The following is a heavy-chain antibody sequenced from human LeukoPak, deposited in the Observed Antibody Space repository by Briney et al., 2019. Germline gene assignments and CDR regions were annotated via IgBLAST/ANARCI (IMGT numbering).Heavy chain of an antibody. J-gene: IGHJ4*02. D-gene: IGHD3-22*01. Sequence: GRSLRLSCAASGFTFSSYGMHWVRQAPGKGLEWVAVISYDGSSKYYADSVKGRFTISRDNSKNTLYLQMNSLRAEDTAVYYCAKVRRRGYYDSSGLALLDYWGQGTLVTVSS. CDR1: GFTFSSYG. CDR3: AKVRRRGYYDSSGLALLDY. CDR2: ISYDGSSK. V-gene: IGHV3-30*18.